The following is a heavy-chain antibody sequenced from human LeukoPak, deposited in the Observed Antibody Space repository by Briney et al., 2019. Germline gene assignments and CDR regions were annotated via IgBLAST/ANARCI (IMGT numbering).Heavy chain of an antibody. J-gene: IGHJ4*02. CDR2: IYYSGST. CDR3: ARRGTVTTERFDY. V-gene: IGHV4-39*01. D-gene: IGHD4-11*01. CDR1: GGSISSSSYY. Sequence: SETLSLTCTVSGGSISSSSYYWGWIRQPPGRGLEWIGSIYYSGSTYYNPSLKSRVTISVDTSKNQFSLKLSSVTAADTAVYYCARRGTVTTERFDYWGQGTLVTVSS.